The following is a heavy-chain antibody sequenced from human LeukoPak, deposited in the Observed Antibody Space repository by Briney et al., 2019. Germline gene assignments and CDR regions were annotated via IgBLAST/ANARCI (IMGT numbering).Heavy chain of an antibody. CDR3: ARHPRSGSPSGWFDP. Sequence: SETLSLTYTVSGGSISSYYWSWIRQPPGKGLEWIGYIYYSGSTNYNPSLKSRVTISVDTSKNQFSLKLSSVTAADTAVYYCARHPRSGSPSGWFDPWGQGTLVTVSS. D-gene: IGHD6-19*01. CDR1: GGSISSYY. J-gene: IGHJ5*02. CDR2: IYYSGST. V-gene: IGHV4-59*08.